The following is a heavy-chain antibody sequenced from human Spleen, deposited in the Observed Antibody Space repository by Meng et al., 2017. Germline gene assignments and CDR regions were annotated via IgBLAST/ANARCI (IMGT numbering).Heavy chain of an antibody. D-gene: IGHD4-11*01. Sequence: GSLRLSCAVSGYSITGSYNWGWIRQSPGKGLEWIGSIYRSGSTYYNPSLKSRVTMSADTSKNNLSLKLSSVTAADSAVYYCARGPTTMAHDFDYWGQGTLVTVSS. CDR1: GYSITGSYN. J-gene: IGHJ4*02. CDR3: ARGPTTMAHDFDY. CDR2: IYRSGST. V-gene: IGHV4-38-2*01.